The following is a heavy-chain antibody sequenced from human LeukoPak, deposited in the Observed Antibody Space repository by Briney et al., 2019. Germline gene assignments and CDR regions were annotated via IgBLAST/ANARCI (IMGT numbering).Heavy chain of an antibody. D-gene: IGHD6-19*01. V-gene: IGHV1-8*01. CDR3: ARSLLGSSGCHDY. CDR1: GYSFTSYD. CDR2: MNPNNGNT. Sequence: ASVKVSCKTSGYSFTSYDINWVRQAPGQGLEWMGWMNPNNGNTGYAQKFQGRVTMTRNTSISTAYMELSSLRSEDTAVYYCARSLLGSSGCHDYWGQGTLVTVSS. J-gene: IGHJ4*02.